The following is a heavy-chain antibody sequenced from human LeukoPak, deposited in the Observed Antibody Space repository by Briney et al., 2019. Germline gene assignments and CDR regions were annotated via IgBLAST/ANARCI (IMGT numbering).Heavy chain of an antibody. CDR1: GFTFSRFG. D-gene: IGHD3-10*01. Sequence: PGGSLSLSCAASGFTFSRFGMHWVRQAPGKGLEWVAFLRYDGSDKEYAESGKGRFIISRDNSKNILYVQMDSLRIEDTGVYFCARDFSYGVKGAFEYWGQGTLVTVSS. CDR3: ARDFSYGVKGAFEY. CDR2: LRYDGSDK. J-gene: IGHJ4*02. V-gene: IGHV3-30*02.